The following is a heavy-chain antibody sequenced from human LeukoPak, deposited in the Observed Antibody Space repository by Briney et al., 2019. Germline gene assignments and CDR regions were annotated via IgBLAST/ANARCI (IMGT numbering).Heavy chain of an antibody. J-gene: IGHJ4*02. CDR1: GDSISDYS. Sequence: PSETLSLTCTVSGDSISDYSWSWIRQSAGKALEWIGRIYSSGKTNYNPSLEGRVTMSIDTSKTQFSLNLSSVTAADTAMYYCAREILWFGELYLFDYWGQGTLVIVSS. CDR3: AREILWFGELYLFDY. CDR2: IYSSGKT. V-gene: IGHV4-4*07. D-gene: IGHD3-10*01.